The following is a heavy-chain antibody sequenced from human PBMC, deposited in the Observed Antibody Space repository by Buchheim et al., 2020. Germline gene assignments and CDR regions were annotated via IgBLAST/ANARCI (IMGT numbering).Heavy chain of an antibody. D-gene: IGHD6-13*01. CDR3: ARLRSSSWTYYYYGMDV. V-gene: IGHV4-59*01. CDR1: GGSISSYY. Sequence: QVQLQESGPGPVKPSETLSLTCTVSGGSISSYYWSWIRQPPGKGLEWIGYIYYSGSTNYNPSLKSRVTISVDTSKNQFSLKLSSVTAADTAVYYCARLRSSSWTYYYYGMDVWGQGTT. J-gene: IGHJ6*02. CDR2: IYYSGST.